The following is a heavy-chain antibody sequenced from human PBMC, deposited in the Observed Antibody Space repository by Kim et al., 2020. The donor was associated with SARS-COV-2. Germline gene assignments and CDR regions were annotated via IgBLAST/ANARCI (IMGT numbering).Heavy chain of an antibody. V-gene: IGHV3-13*01. CDR3: ARGIHLWLVLDV. CDR2: IGTAGET. Sequence: GGSLRLSCAASGFIFGGHYMHWVRQGTGKGLEWVSAIGTAGETFYEESVKGRFIISRENGKNSLYLQMDSLRAGDTAVYYCARGIHLWLVLDVWCEGTTVTV. CDR1: GFIFGGHY. J-gene: IGHJ6*02. D-gene: IGHD5-18*01.